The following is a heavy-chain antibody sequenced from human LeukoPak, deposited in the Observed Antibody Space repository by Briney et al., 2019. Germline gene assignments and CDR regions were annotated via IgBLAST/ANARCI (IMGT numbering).Heavy chain of an antibody. CDR1: GFTFSSYG. CDR3: AKSSAAYISAAGKHWFDP. J-gene: IGHJ5*02. D-gene: IGHD6-13*01. CDR2: IRYDGSNK. V-gene: IGHV3-30*02. Sequence: PGGSLRLFCAASGFTFSSYGMHWVRQAPGKGLEWVAFIRYDGSNKYYADSVKGRFTISRDNSKNTLYLQMNSLRAEDTAVYSCAKSSAAYISAAGKHWFDPWGQGTLVTVSS.